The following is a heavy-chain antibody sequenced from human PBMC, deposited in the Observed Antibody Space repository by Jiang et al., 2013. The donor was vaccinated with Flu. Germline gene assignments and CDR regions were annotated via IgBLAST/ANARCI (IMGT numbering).Heavy chain of an antibody. J-gene: IGHJ4*02. CDR2: FDPEEGKT. V-gene: IGHV1-24*01. CDR1: GYSLSELS. D-gene: IGHD6-13*01. Sequence: GAEVKKPGASVKVSCKVSGYSLSELSMHWVRQAPGKGLEWMGGFDPEEGKTIYAQKFRGRVVMTEESSTNTAYMELTSLTSEDSAIYYCETGIGEAGLDYWGQGTRVTVSS. CDR3: ETGIGEAGLDY.